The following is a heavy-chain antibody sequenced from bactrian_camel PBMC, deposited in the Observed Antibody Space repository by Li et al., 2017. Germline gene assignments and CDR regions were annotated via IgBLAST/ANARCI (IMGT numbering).Heavy chain of an antibody. CDR2: IAIGGAT. CDR3: AADVRNAGTCGLGAGRPYEH. CDR1: GLTTRYC. V-gene: IGHV3S55*01. D-gene: IGHD6*01. Sequence: HVQLVESGGGSVEAGESLKLSCQMSGLTTRYCFGWFRQAPGKEREGVAAIAIGGATTYSDSVIGRFTISRDNDKNTLYLQMYSLRPEDSATYYCAADVRNAGTCGLGAGRPYEHWGQGTQVTVS. J-gene: IGHJ4*01.